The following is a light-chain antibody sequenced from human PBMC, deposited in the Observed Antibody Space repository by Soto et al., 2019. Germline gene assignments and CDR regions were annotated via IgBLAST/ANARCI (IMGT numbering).Light chain of an antibody. CDR2: EVT. Sequence: QSVLTQPASVTGSPGQSVTISCSGRDIGHSNLLSWYHPLPGRAPTLLILEVTMRPSGISDRFSGSKPASAASLTFSGLLAEDEGDSCCASYAGSRTWVFGSGTKGNVL. CDR1: RDIGHSNL. CDR3: ASYAGSRTWV. V-gene: IGLV2-23*02. J-gene: IGLJ1*01.